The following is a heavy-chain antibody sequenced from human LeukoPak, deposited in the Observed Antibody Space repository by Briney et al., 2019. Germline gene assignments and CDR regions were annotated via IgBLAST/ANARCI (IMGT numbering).Heavy chain of an antibody. D-gene: IGHD4-23*01. CDR3: ARDPNRLADYGGDYFDH. CDR2: ISHDGSHK. Sequence: GGSLRLSCVVSGFTFSSFSMHWVRQAPCNGLEWVAVISHDGSHKSYADSVRGRFTISRDNSKNTLSLQMNTLRPEDTALFYCARDPNRLADYGGDYFDHWGQGTLVTVSS. J-gene: IGHJ4*02. V-gene: IGHV3-30*04. CDR1: GFTFSSFS.